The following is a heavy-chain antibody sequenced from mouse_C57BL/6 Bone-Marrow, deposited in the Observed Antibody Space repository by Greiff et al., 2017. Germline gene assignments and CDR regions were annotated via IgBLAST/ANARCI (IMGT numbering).Heavy chain of an antibody. V-gene: IGHV1-69*01. J-gene: IGHJ4*01. D-gene: IGHD2-5*01. Sequence: QVQLKQPGAELVMPGASVKLSCKASGYTFTSYWMHWVKQRPGQGLEWIGEIDPSASYTNYNQKFKGKSTLTVDKSSSTAYMQLSSLTSEDSAVYYCARSGYSNYVYYYAMDYWGQGTSVTVSA. CDR2: IDPSASYT. CDR1: GYTFTSYW. CDR3: ARSGYSNYVYYYAMDY.